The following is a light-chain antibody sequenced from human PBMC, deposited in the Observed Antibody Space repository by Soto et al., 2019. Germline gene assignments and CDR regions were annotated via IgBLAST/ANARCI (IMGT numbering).Light chain of an antibody. J-gene: IGKJ2*03. CDR2: KAS. CDR1: QTIFSW. V-gene: IGKV1-5*03. Sequence: IQMTQSPSTLSASVGDRVSITCRASQTIFSWLAWYQQKPGKAPNLLIYKASSLESGVPSRYSGSGSGTEFTLTISGLQPDDFAAYYCQQYNSYPYSFGQGIKLEIK. CDR3: QQYNSYPYS.